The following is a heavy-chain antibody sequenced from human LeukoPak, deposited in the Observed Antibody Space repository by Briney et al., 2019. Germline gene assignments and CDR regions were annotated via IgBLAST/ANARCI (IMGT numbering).Heavy chain of an antibody. CDR3: AREKLRSWFDP. V-gene: IGHV4-39*02. D-gene: IGHD4-17*01. J-gene: IGHJ5*02. Sequence: SETLSLTCTVSGGSISSSSYYWGWIRQPPGKGLEWIGSIYYSGSTYYNPSLKSRVTISVDTSKNQFSLKLRSVTAADTAVYYCAREKLRSWFDPWGQGTLVTVSS. CDR1: GGSISSSSYY. CDR2: IYYSGST.